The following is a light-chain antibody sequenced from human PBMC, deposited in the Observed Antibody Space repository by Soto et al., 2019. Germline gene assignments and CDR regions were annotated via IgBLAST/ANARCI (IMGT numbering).Light chain of an antibody. CDR2: KAS. V-gene: IGKV1-5*03. CDR1: QTISSW. Sequence: GGRVTITCRASQTISSWLAWYQQKPGKAPKLLINKASTLKSGVPSRFSGSGSGTEFTLTISSLQPDDFATYYCQHYNSYSEAFGQGTKV. CDR3: QHYNSYSEA. J-gene: IGKJ1*01.